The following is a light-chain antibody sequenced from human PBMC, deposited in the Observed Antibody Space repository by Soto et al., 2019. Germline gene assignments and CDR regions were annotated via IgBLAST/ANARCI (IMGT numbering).Light chain of an antibody. CDR3: SSYTSSRIADV. J-gene: IGLJ1*01. CDR2: EVS. CDR1: SSDVGGYNY. Sequence: QSALTQPASVSGSPGQSITISCTGTSSDVGGYNYVSWYQQHPGKAPKLMIYEVSNRPSGVSNRFSGSKSGNTASLTISGLQAEDEADDSCSSYTSSRIADVFGTGTKVTVL. V-gene: IGLV2-14*01.